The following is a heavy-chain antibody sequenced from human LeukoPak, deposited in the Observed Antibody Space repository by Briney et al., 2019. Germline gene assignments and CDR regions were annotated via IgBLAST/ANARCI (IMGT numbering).Heavy chain of an antibody. D-gene: IGHD3-16*01. CDR1: GFSLRTNGAA. J-gene: IGHJ4*02. Sequence: ESGPTLVNPTPTLTLTCTFSGFSLRTNGAAVGWIRQPPGKALEWLALIYWDDGKRYSPSLESRLTITKDTSKNQVVLTMTNTDPVDTATYYCVHAFLPNSYGCHSWGQGTLVTVSS. CDR3: VHAFLPNSYGCHS. CDR2: IYWDDGK. V-gene: IGHV2-5*02.